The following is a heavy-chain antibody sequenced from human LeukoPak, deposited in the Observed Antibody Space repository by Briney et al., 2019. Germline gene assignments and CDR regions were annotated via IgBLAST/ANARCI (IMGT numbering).Heavy chain of an antibody. Sequence: TGGSLRLSCAASGFTFDDYGMSWVRQAPGKGLEWVSVISSSGGSTYYAESVKDRFTISRDKSKSTLYLHMDSLRAEDTAIYHCAKAAYSSGWSYFDYWGQGTLVTVSS. J-gene: IGHJ4*02. CDR3: AKAAYSSGWSYFDY. CDR2: ISSSGGST. CDR1: GFTFDDYG. V-gene: IGHV3-23*01. D-gene: IGHD6-19*01.